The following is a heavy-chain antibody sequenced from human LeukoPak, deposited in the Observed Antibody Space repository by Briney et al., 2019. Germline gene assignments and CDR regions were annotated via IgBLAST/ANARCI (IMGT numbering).Heavy chain of an antibody. J-gene: IGHJ4*02. CDR1: GGSISRGDYY. V-gene: IGHV4-31*03. Sequence: KTSQTLSLTCTVSGGSISRGDYYWRWIRQHPGKGLEWIGYIYFSGSTYYNPSLKSRVTISVDTSKNQFSLKLSSVTAADTAVYYCASESPITIFGVVTSSWCQGTLVTVSS. CDR3: ASESPITIFGVVTSS. D-gene: IGHD3-3*01. CDR2: IYFSGST.